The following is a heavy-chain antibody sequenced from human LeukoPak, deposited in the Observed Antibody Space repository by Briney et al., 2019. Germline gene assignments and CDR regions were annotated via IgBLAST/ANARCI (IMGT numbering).Heavy chain of an antibody. Sequence: ASVKVSCKASGGTFSTFGISWVRQAPGQGLEWMGGIIPMSGTVNNAQKFQGRVTITADKSTGTAYMELSSLRSDDTAVYYCARVGSSGYYPPYNWFDPWGQGTLVTVSS. D-gene: IGHD3-22*01. V-gene: IGHV1-69*06. CDR1: GGTFSTFG. CDR3: ARVGSSGYYPPYNWFDP. J-gene: IGHJ5*02. CDR2: IIPMSGTV.